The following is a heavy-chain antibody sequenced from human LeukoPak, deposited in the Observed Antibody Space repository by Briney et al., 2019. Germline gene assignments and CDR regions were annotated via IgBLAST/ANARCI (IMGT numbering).Heavy chain of an antibody. CDR3: ARDTALGYCSSTSSHCAFDI. J-gene: IGHJ3*02. CDR2: IIPIFGTA. D-gene: IGHD2-2*01. V-gene: IGHV1-69*05. Sequence: SVKVSSKASGGTFSSYAISWVRQAPGQGLEWMGGIIPIFGTANYAQKFQGRVTITTDESTSTAYMELSSLRSEDTAVYYCARDTALGYCSSTSSHCAFDIWGQGTMVTVSS. CDR1: GGTFSSYA.